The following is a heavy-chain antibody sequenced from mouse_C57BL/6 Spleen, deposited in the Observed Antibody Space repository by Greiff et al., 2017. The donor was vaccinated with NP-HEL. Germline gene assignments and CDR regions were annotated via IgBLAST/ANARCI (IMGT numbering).Heavy chain of an antibody. D-gene: IGHD1-1*01. J-gene: IGHJ2*01. Sequence: QVQLQQSGAELARPGASVKLSCKASGYTFTSYGISWVKQRTGQGLEWIGEIYPRSGNTYYNEKFKGKATLTADISSSTAYMELRSLTSEDSAVYFCARPYYYGSSMYYFDYWGQGTTLTVSS. V-gene: IGHV1-81*01. CDR3: ARPYYYGSSMYYFDY. CDR1: GYTFTSYG. CDR2: IYPRSGNT.